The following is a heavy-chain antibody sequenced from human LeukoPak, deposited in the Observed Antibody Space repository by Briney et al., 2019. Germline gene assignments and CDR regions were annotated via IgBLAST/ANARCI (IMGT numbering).Heavy chain of an antibody. CDR3: ARDVDTAMGSDY. CDR1: GYTFTGYY. V-gene: IGHV1-2*02. CDR2: INPNSGGT. Sequence: ASVKVSCKASGYTFTGYYMHWVRQAPGQGLEWMGWINPNSGGTNYAQKFQGRVTMTRDTSISTAYMELSRLRSGDTAVYHCARDVDTAMGSDYWGQGTLVTVSS. D-gene: IGHD5-18*01. J-gene: IGHJ4*02.